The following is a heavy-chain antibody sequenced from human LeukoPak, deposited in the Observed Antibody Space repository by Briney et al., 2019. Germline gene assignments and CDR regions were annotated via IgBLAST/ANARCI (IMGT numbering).Heavy chain of an antibody. CDR2: IYTSGST. Sequence: SETLSLTCTVSGGSISSGSYYWSWIRRPAGKGLEWIGRIYTSGSTNYNPSLKSRVTISVDTSKNQFSLKLSSVTAADTAVYYCARAPVEMATIYYYYYMDVWGKGTTVTVSS. CDR1: GGSISSGSYY. V-gene: IGHV4-61*02. D-gene: IGHD5-24*01. CDR3: ARAPVEMATIYYYYYMDV. J-gene: IGHJ6*03.